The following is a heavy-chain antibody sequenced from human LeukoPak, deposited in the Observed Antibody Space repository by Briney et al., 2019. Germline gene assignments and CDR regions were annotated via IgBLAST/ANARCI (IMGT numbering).Heavy chain of an antibody. D-gene: IGHD1-26*01. J-gene: IGHJ4*02. Sequence: ASVKVSCKASEYTFTGYYMHWVRQAPGQGLEWMGIINRSGGSTSYAQKFQGRVTMTRDTSTSTVYMELSSLRSEDTAVYYCAADESGSYGVTDFDYWGQGTLVTVSS. CDR2: INRSGGST. V-gene: IGHV1-46*01. CDR3: AADESGSYGVTDFDY. CDR1: EYTFTGYY.